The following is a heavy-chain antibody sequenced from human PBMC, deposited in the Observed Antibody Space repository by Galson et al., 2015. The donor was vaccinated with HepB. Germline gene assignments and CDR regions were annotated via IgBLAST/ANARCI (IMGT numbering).Heavy chain of an antibody. J-gene: IGHJ6*03. D-gene: IGHD6-13*01. CDR2: IYHSGST. V-gene: IGHV4-4*02. Sequence: SETLSLTCAVSGGSISSSNWWSWVRQPPGKGLEWIGEIYHSGSTNYNPSLKSRVTMSVDKSKNQFSLKLSSVTAADTAVYYCARDLAAADVYYYYYMDVWGKGTTVTVSS. CDR3: ARDLAAADVYYYYYMDV. CDR1: GGSISSSNW.